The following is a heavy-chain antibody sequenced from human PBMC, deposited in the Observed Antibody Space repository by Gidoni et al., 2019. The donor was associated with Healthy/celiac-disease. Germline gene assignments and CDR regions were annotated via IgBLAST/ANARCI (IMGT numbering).Heavy chain of an antibody. V-gene: IGHV3-23*01. J-gene: IGHJ5*02. CDR1: GFTFSSYA. CDR3: AKTSYYYGSGSRRFDP. Sequence: EVQLLESGGGLVQPGGSLRLSCAASGFTFSSYAMSWVRQAPGKGLEWVSAISGRGGSTYYADSVKGRFTISRDNSKNTLYLQMNSLRAEDTAVYYCAKTSYYYGSGSRRFDPWGQGTLVTVSS. D-gene: IGHD3-10*01. CDR2: ISGRGGST.